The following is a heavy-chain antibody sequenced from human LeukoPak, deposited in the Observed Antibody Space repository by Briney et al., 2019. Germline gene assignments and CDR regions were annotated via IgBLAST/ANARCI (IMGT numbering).Heavy chain of an antibody. Sequence: PGGSLRLSCAASGFTFRNYWMTWVRQAPGKGLEWVASIMQGGSEKYYVDSVKGRFTISRDNALNSLYLQMNSLRAEDTAVYYCAKKKRELRGFDYWGQGTLVTVSS. D-gene: IGHD1-7*01. CDR2: IMQGGSEK. V-gene: IGHV3-7*03. J-gene: IGHJ4*02. CDR1: GFTFRNYW. CDR3: AKKKRELRGFDY.